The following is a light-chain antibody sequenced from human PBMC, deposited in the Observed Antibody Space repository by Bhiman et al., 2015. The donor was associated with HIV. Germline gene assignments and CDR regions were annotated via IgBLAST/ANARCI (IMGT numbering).Light chain of an antibody. CDR1: SSDVGGYNY. J-gene: IGLJ1*01. CDR2: DVS. CDR3: QSYDSRLTEV. Sequence: QSALTQPASVSGSPGQSITISCTGTSSDVGGYNYVSWFQQHPNKAPKLMIYDVSNRPSGVPDRFSGSKSGTSASLAITGLQAEDEADYYCQSYDSRLTEVFGTGTKVTVL. V-gene: IGLV2-14*03.